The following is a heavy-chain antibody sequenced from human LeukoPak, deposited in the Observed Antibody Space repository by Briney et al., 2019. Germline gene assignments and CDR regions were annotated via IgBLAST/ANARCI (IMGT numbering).Heavy chain of an antibody. CDR3: AKDHASVTSDYFDY. V-gene: IGHV3-23*01. D-gene: IGHD4-17*01. CDR2: ISGSGGST. CDR1: GFTFSSHT. Sequence: PGGSLRLSCVASGFTFSSHTMSWVRQAPGKGLEWFSAISGSGGSTYYPDSVKGRFTISRDNSKNTLYLQINSLRAEDTAVYYCAKDHASVTSDYFDYWGQGALVTVSS. J-gene: IGHJ4*02.